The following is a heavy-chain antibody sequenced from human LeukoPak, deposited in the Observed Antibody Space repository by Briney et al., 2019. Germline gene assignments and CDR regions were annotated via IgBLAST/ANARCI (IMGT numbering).Heavy chain of an antibody. Sequence: GGSLRLSCTASGFTLSRYGMHWVRQAPGKGLEWVSSIVGSSSTYYADSLKGRFTISRDNAKNSLYLQMNSLRAEDTAVYYCARIGAGSSRDYWGQGTLVTVSS. J-gene: IGHJ4*02. V-gene: IGHV3-21*01. CDR2: IVGSSST. CDR3: ARIGAGSSRDY. CDR1: GFTLSRYG. D-gene: IGHD6-13*01.